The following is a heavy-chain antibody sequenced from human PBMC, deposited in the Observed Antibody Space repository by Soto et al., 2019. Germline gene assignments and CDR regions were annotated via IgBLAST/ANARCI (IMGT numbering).Heavy chain of an antibody. V-gene: IGHV1-69*01. D-gene: IGHD5-12*01. CDR1: GGTFSSYA. CDR2: IIPIFGTA. CDR3: ARDGFDNAGYYYGMDV. J-gene: IGHJ6*02. Sequence: QVQLVQSGAEVKKPGSSVKVSCKASGGTFSSYAISWVRQAPGQGLEWMGGIIPIFGTANYAQKFQGRVTITADESTSTGYMELSSLRSEDTAVYFCARDGFDNAGYYYGMDVWGQGTTVTVSS.